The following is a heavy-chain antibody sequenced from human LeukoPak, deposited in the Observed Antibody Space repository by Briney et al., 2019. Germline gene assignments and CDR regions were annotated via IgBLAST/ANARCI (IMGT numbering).Heavy chain of an antibody. V-gene: IGHV3-53*05. D-gene: IGHD3-10*01. J-gene: IGHJ6*02. CDR2: IYSGGST. Sequence: GGSLGLSCAASGFTVSSNYMSWVRQAPGKGLEWVSVIYSGGSTYYADSVKGRFTISRDNSKNTLYLQMNSLRAEDTAVYYCARDPYYYGSGSTYYYYGMDVWGQGTTVTVSS. CDR1: GFTVSSNY. CDR3: ARDPYYYGSGSTYYYYGMDV.